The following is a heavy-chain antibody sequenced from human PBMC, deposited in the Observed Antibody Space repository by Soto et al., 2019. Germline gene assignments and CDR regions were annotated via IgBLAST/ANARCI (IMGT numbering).Heavy chain of an antibody. D-gene: IGHD3-22*01. CDR2: ISYDGSNK. CDR3: AKDSDYYDSSGPGD. J-gene: IGHJ4*02. Sequence: PGGSLRLSCAASGFTFSSYAMHWVRQAPGKGLEWVAVISYDGSNKYYADSVKGRFTISRDNSKNTLYLQMNSLRAEDTAVYYCAKDSDYYDSSGPGDWGQGTLVTVSS. V-gene: IGHV3-30-3*01. CDR1: GFTFSSYA.